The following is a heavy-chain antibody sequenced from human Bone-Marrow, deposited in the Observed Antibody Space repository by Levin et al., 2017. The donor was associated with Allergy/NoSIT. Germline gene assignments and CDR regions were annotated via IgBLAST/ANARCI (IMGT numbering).Heavy chain of an antibody. D-gene: IGHD5-12*01. CDR3: ARQLRGNSAYDAFDI. J-gene: IGHJ3*02. V-gene: IGHV3-7*03. CDR1: GFTFRDYW. Sequence: GESLKISCAAGGFTFRDYWMTWVRQTPGRGLEWVANIDQDGSQKYYVDSVKGRFTISRDNAKNSVDLQMNYLRDDDTAVYYCARQLRGNSAYDAFDIWGHGTMVTFSS. CDR2: IDQDGSQK.